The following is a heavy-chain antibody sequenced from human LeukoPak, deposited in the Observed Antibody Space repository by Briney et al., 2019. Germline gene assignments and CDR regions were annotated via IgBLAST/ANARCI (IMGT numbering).Heavy chain of an antibody. V-gene: IGHV1-8*02. CDR1: GGTFSSYA. J-gene: IGHJ4*02. CDR3: ARGRSSYSSSSSSDY. D-gene: IGHD6-13*01. CDR2: MNPNSGNT. Sequence: ASVKVSCKASGGTFSSYAINWVRQATGQGLEWMGWMNPNSGNTGYAQKFQGRVTMTRNTSISTAYMELSSLRSEDTAVYYCARGRSSYSSSSSSDYWGQGTLVTVSS.